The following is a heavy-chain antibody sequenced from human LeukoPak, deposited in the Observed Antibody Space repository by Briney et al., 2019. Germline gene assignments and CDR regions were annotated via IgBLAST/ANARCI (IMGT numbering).Heavy chain of an antibody. D-gene: IGHD4-11*01. CDR1: GFPLRDYA. CDR3: AKGVSKYDFDY. Sequence: GGSLRLSCAASGFPLRDYALNWVRQAPGKGLEWVSGISGGTYDADSVRGRFTISRDNSKNTLYLQVNSLRAEDTAVYYCAKGVSKYDFDYWGQGTLVTVSS. CDR2: ISGGT. V-gene: IGHV3-23*01. J-gene: IGHJ4*02.